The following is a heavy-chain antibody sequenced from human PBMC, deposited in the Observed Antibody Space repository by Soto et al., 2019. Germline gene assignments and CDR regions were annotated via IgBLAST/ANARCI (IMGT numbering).Heavy chain of an antibody. CDR1: GDSISSYY. D-gene: IGHD3-22*01. V-gene: IGHV4-59*01. CDR3: ALRSMAVVPEY. CDR2: LYYGRSA. J-gene: IGHJ4*02. Sequence: QVQLQESGPGLVKPSETLSLTCAVSGDSISSYYCMWIRQPPGKGLESIGYLYYGRSANYNPSLKSRAHVAVDPATNQCPLTLSSMTAADTAVYYCALRSMAVVPEYWGQGTLVTVSS.